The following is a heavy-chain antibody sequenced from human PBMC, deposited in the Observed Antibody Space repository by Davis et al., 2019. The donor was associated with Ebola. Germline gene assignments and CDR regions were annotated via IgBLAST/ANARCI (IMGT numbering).Heavy chain of an antibody. V-gene: IGHV1-46*01. J-gene: IGHJ5*02. CDR1: GYTFTSYY. CDR3: ARARGAIAVAGSRGNWFDP. D-gene: IGHD6-19*01. Sequence: ASVKVSCKASGYTFTSYYMHWVRQAPGQGLEWLGIINPSGGSTSYAQKFQGRVTMTRDTSTSTVYMGLSSLRSEDTAVYSCARARGAIAVAGSRGNWFDPWGQGTLVTVSS. CDR2: INPSGGST.